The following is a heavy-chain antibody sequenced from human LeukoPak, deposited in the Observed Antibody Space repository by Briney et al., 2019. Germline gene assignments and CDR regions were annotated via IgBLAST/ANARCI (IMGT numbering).Heavy chain of an antibody. Sequence: SETLSLTCTVSGGSISSYYWSWIRQPPGKGLEWIGYIYYSGSTNYNPPLESRVTISVDTSKNQFSLHLSSVTAADTAVYYCARNLLWFGESRPYDAFDIWGQGTMVTVSS. CDR1: GGSISSYY. D-gene: IGHD3-10*01. V-gene: IGHV4-59*08. J-gene: IGHJ3*02. CDR2: IYYSGST. CDR3: ARNLLWFGESRPYDAFDI.